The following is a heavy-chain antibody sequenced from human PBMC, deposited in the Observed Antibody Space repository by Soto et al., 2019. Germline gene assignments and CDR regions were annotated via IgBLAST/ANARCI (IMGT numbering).Heavy chain of an antibody. V-gene: IGHV1-18*01. Sequence: ASGKVSFKASGYTFTSYGISLVRQAPGQGLEWMGWISAYNGNTNYAQKLQGRVTMTTDTSTSTAYMELRSLRSDDTAVYYCARAGSSGEFDYWGQGTLVTVSS. CDR2: ISAYNGNT. CDR3: ARAGSSGEFDY. D-gene: IGHD6-19*01. CDR1: GYTFTSYG. J-gene: IGHJ4*02.